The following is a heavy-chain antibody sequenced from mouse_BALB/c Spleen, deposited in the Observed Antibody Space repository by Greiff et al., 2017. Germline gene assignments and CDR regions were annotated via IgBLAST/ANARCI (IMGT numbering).Heavy chain of an antibody. Sequence: VKLQESGAELARPGASVKLSCKASGYTFTSYWMQWVKQRPGQGLEWIGAIYPGDGDTRYTQKFKGKATLTADKSSSTAYMQLSSLASEDSAVYYCARDGLGAMDYWGQGTSVTVSS. CDR3: ARDGLGAMDY. D-gene: IGHD2-2*01. V-gene: IGHV1-87*01. J-gene: IGHJ4*01. CDR1: GYTFTSYW. CDR2: IYPGDGDT.